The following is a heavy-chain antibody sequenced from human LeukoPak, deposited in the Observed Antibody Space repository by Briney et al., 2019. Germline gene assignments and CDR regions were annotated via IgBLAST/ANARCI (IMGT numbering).Heavy chain of an antibody. Sequence: GRSLRLSCAASGFTFSSYAMSWVRQAPGKGLEWVSAISGSGGSTYYADSVKGRFTISRDNPKNTLYLQMNSLRVEDTAIYYCASSEYDSRVYFDLWGQGTLVTVSS. J-gene: IGHJ4*02. CDR3: ASSEYDSRVYFDL. CDR1: GFTFSSYA. D-gene: IGHD5-12*01. CDR2: ISGSGGST. V-gene: IGHV3-23*01.